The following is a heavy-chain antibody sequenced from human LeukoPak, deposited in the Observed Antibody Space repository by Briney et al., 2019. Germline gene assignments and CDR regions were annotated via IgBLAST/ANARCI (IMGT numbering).Heavy chain of an antibody. J-gene: IGHJ4*02. CDR2: IKSKTDDGTT. CDR3: TPSIAVAGSLDY. V-gene: IGHV3-15*01. Sequence: GSLRLSCAASGFTFRNVWMSWVRQAPGKGREWVGHIKSKTDDGTTDYAAPIKGRFTISKDDSKNTLKLHTNILKTEYTAVYYCTPSIAVAGSLDYWGQGTLVTVSS. D-gene: IGHD6-19*01. CDR1: GFTFRNVW.